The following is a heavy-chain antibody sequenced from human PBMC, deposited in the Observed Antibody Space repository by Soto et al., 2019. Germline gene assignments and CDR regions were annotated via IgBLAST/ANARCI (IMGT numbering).Heavy chain of an antibody. CDR1: GGSFSGYY. Sequence: SETLSLTCAVYGGSFSGYYWSWIRQPPGKGLEWIGEISHSGSTNYNPSLKSRLTISVDTSKNQFSLKLSSVTAADTAVYYCARYSLHRNQAHYFDYWGQGTLVTVSS. CDR3: ARYSLHRNQAHYFDY. V-gene: IGHV4-34*01. J-gene: IGHJ4*02. D-gene: IGHD2-15*01. CDR2: ISHSGST.